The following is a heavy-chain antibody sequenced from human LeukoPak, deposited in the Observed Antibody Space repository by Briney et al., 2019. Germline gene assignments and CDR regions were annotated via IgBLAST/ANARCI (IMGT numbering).Heavy chain of an antibody. CDR3: ARDSMGYYYDSSGWGGTYAFDI. V-gene: IGHV4-59*01. CDR2: IYYSGST. D-gene: IGHD3-22*01. J-gene: IGHJ3*02. CDR1: GGSISSYY. Sequence: PSETLSLTCTVSGGSISSYYWSWIRQPPGKGLEWIGYIYYSGSTNYNPSLKSRVTISVDTSKNQFSLKLSSVTAADTAVYYCARDSMGYYYDSSGWGGTYAFDIWGQGTMVTVSS.